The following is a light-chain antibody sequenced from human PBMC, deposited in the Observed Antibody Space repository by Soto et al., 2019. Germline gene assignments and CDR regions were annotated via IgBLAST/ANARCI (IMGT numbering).Light chain of an antibody. V-gene: IGLV2-14*01. CDR3: SSFTRSSTWL. Sequence: QSVLTQPASVSGSPGQSITISCTGTSSDVGGYNYVSWYQQHPGKAPKLMIYEVNNRPSGVSNRFSGSKSGNTASLTISGLQAEDEADYYRSSFTRSSTWLFGGGTKLTVL. J-gene: IGLJ3*02. CDR1: SSDVGGYNY. CDR2: EVN.